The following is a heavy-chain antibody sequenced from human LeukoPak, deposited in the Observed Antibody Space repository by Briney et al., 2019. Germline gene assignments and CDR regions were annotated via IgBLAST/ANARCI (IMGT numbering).Heavy chain of an antibody. CDR2: ISVSGGGT. CDR3: AKVPRIAVAGYYYYYMDV. D-gene: IGHD6-19*01. J-gene: IGHJ6*03. Sequence: GGSLRLSCAASGFTFSNYAMSWVRQAPGMGLEWVSTISVSGGGTYYADSVKGRFTISRDSSRNTLYLQMNSLRAEDTAIYYCAKVPRIAVAGYYYYYMDVGGKGTSVTVSS. CDR1: GFTFSNYA. V-gene: IGHV3-23*01.